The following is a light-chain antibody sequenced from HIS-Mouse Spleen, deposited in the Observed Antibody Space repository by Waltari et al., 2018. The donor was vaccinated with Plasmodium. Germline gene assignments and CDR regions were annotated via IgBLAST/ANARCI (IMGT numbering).Light chain of an antibody. CDR3: YSTDSSGNHRV. CDR2: EDS. V-gene: IGLV3-10*01. Sequence: YELTQPPSVSVSPGQTARITCSGDALPKQYAYLYQQKSGQAPVLVIYEDSKRPSGIPERFSGSSSGTMATLTISGAQVEDEADYYCYSTDSSGNHRVFGGGTKLTVL. CDR1: ALPKQY. J-gene: IGLJ3*02.